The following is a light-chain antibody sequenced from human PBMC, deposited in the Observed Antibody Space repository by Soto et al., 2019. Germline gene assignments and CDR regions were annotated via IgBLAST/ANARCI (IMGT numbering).Light chain of an antibody. Sequence: IVLTQSPGTLSLSPGERATLSCRASQSVSSSYLAWYQQKPGQAPRLLIYATSSRATGIPDKFSGSGSGTDFTLTISRLEPEDFAVYYCQQYGSSPATFGQGTKVEIK. CDR2: ATS. V-gene: IGKV3-20*01. CDR1: QSVSSSY. J-gene: IGKJ1*01. CDR3: QQYGSSPAT.